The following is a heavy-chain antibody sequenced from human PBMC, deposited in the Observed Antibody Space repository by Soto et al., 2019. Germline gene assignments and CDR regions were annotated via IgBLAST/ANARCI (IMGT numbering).Heavy chain of an antibody. V-gene: IGHV1-69*02. CDR1: GGTFSSYT. D-gene: IGHD2-2*01. J-gene: IGHJ5*02. CDR3: ARAYCSSTSCYEGNWFDP. CDR2: IIPILGIA. Sequence: GASVKVSCKASGGTFSSYTISWVRQAPGQGLEWMGRIIPILGIANYAQKFQGRVTITADKSTSTAYMELSSLRSEDTAVYYCARAYCSSTSCYEGNWFDPWGQGTLVTVSS.